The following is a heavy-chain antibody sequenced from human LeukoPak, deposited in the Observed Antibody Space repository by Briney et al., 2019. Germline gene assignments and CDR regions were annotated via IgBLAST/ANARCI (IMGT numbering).Heavy chain of an antibody. CDR2: ISYDGSNK. V-gene: IGHV3-30*18. D-gene: IGHD6-25*01. Sequence: PGRSLRLSCAASGFTFSSYGMHWVRQAPGKGLEWVAVISYDGSNKYYADSVKGRFTISRDNSKNTLYLQMNSLRAEDTAVYYCLNAAIDYWGQGTLVTVSS. CDR1: GFTFSSYG. J-gene: IGHJ4*02. CDR3: LNAAIDY.